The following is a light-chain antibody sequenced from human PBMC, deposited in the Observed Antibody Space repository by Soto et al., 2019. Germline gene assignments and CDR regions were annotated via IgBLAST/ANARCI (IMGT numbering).Light chain of an antibody. V-gene: IGKV3-20*01. J-gene: IGKJ1*01. Sequence: ESVWTQSPGTLSLSPGERAALSCRASQSVSGSYLAWYQQKPGQAPRLLIYGESSRATGITDRFSGSGSGTDFTLTISRLEPEDSAVYYCQQYGSSPGTFGQGTKVEIK. CDR1: QSVSGSY. CDR2: GES. CDR3: QQYGSSPGT.